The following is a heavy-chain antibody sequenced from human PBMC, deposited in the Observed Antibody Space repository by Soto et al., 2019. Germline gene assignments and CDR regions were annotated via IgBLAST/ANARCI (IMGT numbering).Heavy chain of an antibody. D-gene: IGHD6-6*01. CDR2: IYYSGST. CDR3: ARAIPSIAAQNYYYYGMDV. J-gene: IGHJ6*02. Sequence: PSETLSLTCTVSGGSISSYYWSWIRQPPGKGLEWIGYIYYSGSTNYNPSLKSRVTISVDTSKNQFSLRLSSVTAADTAVYYCARAIPSIAAQNYYYYGMDVWGQGTTVTVSS. CDR1: GGSISSYY. V-gene: IGHV4-59*01.